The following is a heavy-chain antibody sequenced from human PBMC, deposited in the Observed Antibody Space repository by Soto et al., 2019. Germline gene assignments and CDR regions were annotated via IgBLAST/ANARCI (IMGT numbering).Heavy chain of an antibody. D-gene: IGHD3-3*01. CDR3: ARNKSLNYDFWSGYLNWFDP. V-gene: IGHV3-21*01. CDR1: GFTFSSYS. Sequence: PGGSLRLSCAASGFTFSSYSMNWVRQAPGKGLEWVSSISSSSSYIYYADSVKGRFTISRDNAKNSLYLQMNSLRAEDTAVYYCARNKSLNYDFWSGYLNWFDPWGQGTLVTVSS. J-gene: IGHJ5*02. CDR2: ISSSSSYI.